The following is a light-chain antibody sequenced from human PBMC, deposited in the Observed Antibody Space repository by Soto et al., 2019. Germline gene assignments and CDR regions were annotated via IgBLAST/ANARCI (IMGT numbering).Light chain of an antibody. J-gene: IGKJ4*01. CDR1: QSVSNNY. Sequence: EIVLTQSPGTLSLSPGERATLSCRASQSVSNNYLAWYQQKPGQAPRLLIYDASSRATGIPARFSGSGSGTDFSLTISSLEPEDFAVYYCQQRSSWPSLTFGGGTKVDIK. CDR2: DAS. CDR3: QQRSSWPSLT. V-gene: IGKV3-11*01.